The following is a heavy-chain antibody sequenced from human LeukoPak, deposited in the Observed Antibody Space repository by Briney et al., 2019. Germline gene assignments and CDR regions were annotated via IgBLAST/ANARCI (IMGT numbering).Heavy chain of an antibody. J-gene: IGHJ4*02. CDR1: GGSISSYY. CDR2: IYYSGST. CDR3: ARKVATTPYYFDY. V-gene: IGHV4-59*01. Sequence: SETLSLTRTVSGGSISSYYWSWIRQPPGKGLEWIGYIYYSGSTNYNPSPKSRVTISVDTSKNQFSLKLSSVTAADTAVYYCARKVATTPYYFDYWGQGTLVTVSS. D-gene: IGHD5-24*01.